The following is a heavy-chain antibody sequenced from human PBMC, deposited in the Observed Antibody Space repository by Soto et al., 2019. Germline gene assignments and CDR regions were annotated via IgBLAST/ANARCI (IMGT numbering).Heavy chain of an antibody. Sequence: PSETLSLTCTVSDGSISNFYWSWIRQPPGKGLEWIGYISSSGNTNYNPSLKSRVSISVDTSKNQFSLNLTSVTAADTGVYYCAGSPMVLTRSYFDGWGQGNPGTV. CDR2: ISSSGNT. V-gene: IGHV4-59*01. D-gene: IGHD3-22*01. J-gene: IGHJ4*02. CDR3: AGSPMVLTRSYFDG. CDR1: DGSISNFY.